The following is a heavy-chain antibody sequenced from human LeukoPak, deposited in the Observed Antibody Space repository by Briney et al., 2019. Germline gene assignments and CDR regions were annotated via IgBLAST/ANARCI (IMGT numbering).Heavy chain of an antibody. V-gene: IGHV3-23*01. CDR2: ISGSGGST. D-gene: IGHD4-17*01. CDR1: GFTVSSYA. Sequence: PGGSLRLSCAASGFTVSSYAMSWVRQAPGKGLEWVSAISGSGGSTYYADSVKGRFTISRDNSKNTLYLQMNSLRAEDTAVYYCAKDYGDYGDSFDYWGQGTLVTVSS. CDR3: AKDYGDYGDSFDY. J-gene: IGHJ4*02.